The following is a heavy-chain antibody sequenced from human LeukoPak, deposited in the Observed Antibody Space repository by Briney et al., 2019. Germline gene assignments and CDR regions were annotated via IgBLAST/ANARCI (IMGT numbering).Heavy chain of an antibody. D-gene: IGHD6-13*01. CDR3: ARDHSSSSQLLDY. V-gene: IGHV1-18*04. CDR2: ISAYNGDT. CDR1: GYTFTGYY. Sequence: GASVKVSCKASGYTFTGYYMHWVRQAPGQGLEWMGWISAYNGDTYYAQKFQGRFTMTTDTSTSTANMELRSLRSDDTAVYYCARDHSSSSQLLDYWGRGTLVTISS. J-gene: IGHJ4*02.